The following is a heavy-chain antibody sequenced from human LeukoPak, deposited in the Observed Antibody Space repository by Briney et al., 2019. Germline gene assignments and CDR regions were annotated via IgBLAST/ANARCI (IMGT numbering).Heavy chain of an antibody. J-gene: IGHJ6*03. D-gene: IGHD1-1*01. CDR1: GGSISSGSYY. V-gene: IGHV4-61*02. Sequence: SQTLSLTCTVSGGSISSGSYYWSWIRQPAGKGLEWIGRIYTSGSTNYNPSLRSRVTMSVDTSKNQFSLKLSSVTAADTAVYYCAREGTDSYYYYYYMDVWGKGTTVTISS. CDR3: AREGTDSYYYYYYMDV. CDR2: IYTSGST.